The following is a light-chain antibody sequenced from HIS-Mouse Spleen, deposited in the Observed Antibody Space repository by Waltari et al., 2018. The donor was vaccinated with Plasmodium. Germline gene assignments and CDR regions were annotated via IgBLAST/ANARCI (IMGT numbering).Light chain of an antibody. J-gene: IGKJ3*01. CDR3: QQYNNWSFT. V-gene: IGKV3-15*01. CDR2: GAS. Sequence: EIVMTQSPATLSVYPGERATLSCRASQSVSSNLAWYQQKPGPAPRLLIYGASTRATGIPARFSGSGSGTEFTLTISSLQSEDFAVYYCQQYNNWSFTFGPGTKVDIK. CDR1: QSVSSN.